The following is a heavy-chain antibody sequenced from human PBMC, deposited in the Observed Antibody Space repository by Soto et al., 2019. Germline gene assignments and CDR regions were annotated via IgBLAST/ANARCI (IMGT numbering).Heavy chain of an antibody. CDR3: ARERDIVATIDNYYFYMDV. D-gene: IGHD5-12*01. CDR2: INPSGGST. V-gene: IGHV1-46*01. CDR1: GYTFTSYY. Sequence: ASVKISCKPSGYTFTSYYIHWVRQAPGQGLEWMGIINPSGGSTNYAQKFQGRVTMTRDTSTSTVYMELSSLISEDTALYYCARERDIVATIDNYYFYMDVWGQGTTVTVSS. J-gene: IGHJ6*02.